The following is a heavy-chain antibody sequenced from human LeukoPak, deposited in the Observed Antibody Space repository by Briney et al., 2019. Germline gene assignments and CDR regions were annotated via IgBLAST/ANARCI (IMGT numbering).Heavy chain of an antibody. D-gene: IGHD3-10*01. J-gene: IGHJ4*02. V-gene: IGHV3-30*03. CDR2: MSSDGINT. Sequence: GTSLRLSCATSGFTFRTTGVHWVRQAPGKGLGWVALMSSDGINTYYADSVKGRFTVSRDNSSHTLCLQMNSVRPDDTAVYYCAIDGSGSYYTYYFDYWGQGTLVSVSS. CDR3: AIDGSGSYYTYYFDY. CDR1: GFTFRTTG.